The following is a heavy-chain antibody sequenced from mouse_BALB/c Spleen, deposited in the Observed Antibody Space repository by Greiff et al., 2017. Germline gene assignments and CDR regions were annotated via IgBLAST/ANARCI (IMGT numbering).Heavy chain of an antibody. V-gene: IGHV14-1*02. J-gene: IGHJ3*01. CDR3: ASNYGFAY. CDR1: GFNIKDYY. D-gene: IGHD2-1*01. Sequence: EVQLQESGAELVRPGALVKLSCKASGFNIKDYYMHWVKQRPEQGLEWIGWIDPENGITIYDPKFQGKASITADTSSNTAYLQLSSLTSEDTAVYYCASNYGFAYWGQGTLVTVSA. CDR2: IDPENGIT.